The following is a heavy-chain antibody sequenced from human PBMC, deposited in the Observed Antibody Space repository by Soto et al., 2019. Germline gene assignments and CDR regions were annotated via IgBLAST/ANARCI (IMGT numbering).Heavy chain of an antibody. CDR2: ISYDGSNK. CDR1: GFTFSSYG. Sequence: GSLRLSCAASGFTFSSYGMHWVRQAPGKGLEWVAVISYDGSNKYYADSVKGRLPISRDNSKNTLYPQMNSLRAEDTAVYYCAKDILAPLAYWGQGTLVPVAS. V-gene: IGHV3-30*18. J-gene: IGHJ4*02. D-gene: IGHD2-8*02. CDR3: AKDILAPLAY.